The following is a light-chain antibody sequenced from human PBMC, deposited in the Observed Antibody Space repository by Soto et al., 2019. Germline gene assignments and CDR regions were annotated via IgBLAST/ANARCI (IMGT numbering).Light chain of an antibody. CDR2: EVS. CDR1: SSDVGGYNY. CDR3: SSYAGSNNFV. V-gene: IGLV2-8*01. J-gene: IGLJ1*01. Sequence: QSVLTQPPSASGSPGQSVTISCTGTSSDVGGYNYVSWYQQHPGKAPKRMIYEVSKRPSGVPDRFSGSKSGNTASLTVSGLQAEDEADYYCSSYAGSNNFVFGTGTK.